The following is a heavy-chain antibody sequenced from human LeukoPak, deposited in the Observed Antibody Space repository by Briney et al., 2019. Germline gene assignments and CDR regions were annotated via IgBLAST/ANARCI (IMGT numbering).Heavy chain of an antibody. J-gene: IGHJ6*03. V-gene: IGHV3-74*01. Sequence: QTGGSLRLSCAASGFTFSSYWMHWVRQAPGKGLVWVSRINSDGSSTSYADSVKGRFTISRDNAKNTLYLQMNSLRAEDTAVYYCASNYYVSGAPYYYYYYMDVWGKGTTVTISS. CDR1: GFTFSSYW. CDR3: ASNYYVSGAPYYYYYYMDV. CDR2: INSDGSST. D-gene: IGHD3-10*01.